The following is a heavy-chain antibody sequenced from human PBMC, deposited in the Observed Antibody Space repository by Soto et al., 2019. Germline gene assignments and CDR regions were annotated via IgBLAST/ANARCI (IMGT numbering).Heavy chain of an antibody. D-gene: IGHD2-2*01. CDR1: GGTFSSYA. J-gene: IGHJ6*02. CDR2: IIPIFGTA. V-gene: IGHV1-69*13. Sequence: ASVKVSCKAPGGTFSSYAISWVRQAPGQGLEWMGGIIPIFGTANYAQKFQGRVTITADESTSTAYMELSSLRSEDTAVYYCASPPAAPAHYGMDVWGQGTTVTVSS. CDR3: ASPPAAPAHYGMDV.